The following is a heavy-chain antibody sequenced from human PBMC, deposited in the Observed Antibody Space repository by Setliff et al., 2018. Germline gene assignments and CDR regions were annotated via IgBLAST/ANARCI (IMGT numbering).Heavy chain of an antibody. CDR1: GSSFTGHN. D-gene: IGHD2-21*01. CDR3: TRSRAPSVVLAADFDF. V-gene: IGHV1-2*02. J-gene: IGHJ4*02. CDR2: INPDSGDT. Sequence: ASVKVSCKVSGSSFTGHNLHWVRQAPGQGLEWMGWINPDSGDTHSPQKFQGRVTMTRDTSMSTVYMELTRLTSDDTAVYYCTRSRAPSVVLAADFDFWGQGTPVTVSS.